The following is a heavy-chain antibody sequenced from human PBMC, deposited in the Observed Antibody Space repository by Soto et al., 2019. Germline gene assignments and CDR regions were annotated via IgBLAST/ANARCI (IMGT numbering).Heavy chain of an antibody. Sequence: EVQLLESGGGLVQPGGSLRLSCAASRFTFSSYAMSWVRQAPGKGLEWVSVISGSGDSTYYADSVKGRFTISRDNSKNTLYLQMTSLRAEDTAVYYCARRSSGSYFDYWGQGTLLTVSS. CDR2: ISGSGDST. D-gene: IGHD6-19*01. CDR1: RFTFSSYA. V-gene: IGHV3-23*01. CDR3: ARRSSGSYFDY. J-gene: IGHJ4*02.